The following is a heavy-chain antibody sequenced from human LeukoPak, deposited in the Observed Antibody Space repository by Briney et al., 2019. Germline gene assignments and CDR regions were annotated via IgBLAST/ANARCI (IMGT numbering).Heavy chain of an antibody. D-gene: IGHD6-19*01. CDR1: GFTFDDYV. J-gene: IGHJ6*02. Sequence: PGRSLRLSCAASGFTFDDYVMHGVRQAPGKGLEWVSGINWNSGTIGYADSVKGRFTISRDNAKNSLYLQMNSLRAEDTALYYCAKDVRSSFNYGLDVWGQGTTVTVSS. CDR3: AKDVRSSFNYGLDV. CDR2: INWNSGTI. V-gene: IGHV3-9*01.